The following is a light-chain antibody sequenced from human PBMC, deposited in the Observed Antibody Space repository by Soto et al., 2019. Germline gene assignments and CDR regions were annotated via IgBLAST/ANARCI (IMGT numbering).Light chain of an antibody. V-gene: IGKV3-11*01. CDR1: QFIDRY. Sequence: DIVWTMSPATLSLSQGERANLSCRASQFIDRYLAWYRQIPGQAPRLLIYDASNRATGIPDRFSGGWSGTDFTLTISSLEPEDFAVYYCQQRSNLPPTFGQGTRLEIK. CDR2: DAS. J-gene: IGKJ5*01. CDR3: QQRSNLPPT.